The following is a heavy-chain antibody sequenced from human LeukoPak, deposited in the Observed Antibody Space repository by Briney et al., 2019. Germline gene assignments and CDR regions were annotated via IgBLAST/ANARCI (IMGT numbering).Heavy chain of an antibody. D-gene: IGHD1-26*01. CDR3: ARGLYSGSYWASAFDI. CDR2: MNPNSGKT. V-gene: IGHV1-8*03. CDR1: GYTFTSYD. Sequence: GASVKVSCKASGYTFTSYDINWVRQATGQGLEWMGWMNPNSGKTGYAQKFQGRVTITRNTSISTAYMELSSLRSEDTAVYYCARGLYSGSYWASAFDIWGQGTMVTVSS. J-gene: IGHJ3*02.